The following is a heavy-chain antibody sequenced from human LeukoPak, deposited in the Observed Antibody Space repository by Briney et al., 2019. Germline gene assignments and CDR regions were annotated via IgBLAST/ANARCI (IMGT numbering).Heavy chain of an antibody. J-gene: IGHJ4*02. CDR2: IYTSGGT. V-gene: IGHV4-4*09. Sequence: SETLSLTCTVSGGSISSYYRSWIRQPPGQGLEWIGYIYTSGGTNYNPALKSRVTISVDTSKTQFSLKLSSVTAADTAVYYCARRGPAYCGGDCYQYYFDYWGQGTLVTVSS. CDR3: ARRGPAYCGGDCYQYYFDY. D-gene: IGHD2-21*02. CDR1: GGSISSYY.